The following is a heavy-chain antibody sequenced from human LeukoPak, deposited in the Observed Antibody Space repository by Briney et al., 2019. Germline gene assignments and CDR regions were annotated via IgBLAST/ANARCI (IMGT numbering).Heavy chain of an antibody. CDR1: GGTFISYA. V-gene: IGHV1-69*05. CDR3: ASSSGEPRNNWFDP. CDR2: IIPIFGTA. J-gene: IGHJ5*02. D-gene: IGHD2-15*01. Sequence: GASVKVSCKASGGTFISYAISWVRQAPGQGREWMGGIIPIFGTANYAQKFQGRVTITTDESTSTAYMELSSLRSEDTAVYYCASSSGEPRNNWFDPWGQGTLVTVSS.